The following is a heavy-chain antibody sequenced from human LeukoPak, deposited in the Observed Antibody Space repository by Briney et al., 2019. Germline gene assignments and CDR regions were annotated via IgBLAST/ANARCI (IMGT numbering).Heavy chain of an antibody. CDR2: ISSSSSYI. CDR1: GFTFSSDS. D-gene: IGHD3-10*01. V-gene: IGHV3-21*01. Sequence: PGGSLRLSCAASGFTFSSDSMNWVRQAPGEGLEWVSSISSSSSYIYYADSVKGRFTISRDNAKNSLYLQMNSLRAEDTAVYYCARAFRGSGSYFGYWGQGTLVTVSS. J-gene: IGHJ4*02. CDR3: ARAFRGSGSYFGY.